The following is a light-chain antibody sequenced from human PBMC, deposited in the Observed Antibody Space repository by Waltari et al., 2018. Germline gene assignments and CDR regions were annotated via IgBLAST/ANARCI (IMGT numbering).Light chain of an antibody. J-gene: IGKJ3*01. CDR1: QSVLYSSNNKNY. Sequence: DIVMTQSPDSLAVPLGERATINCKSSQSVLYSSNNKNYLAWYQQKPGQPPKLLIYWASTRESGVPDRFSGSGSGTDFTLTISSLQAEDVAVYYCQQYYSIPITFGPGTKVDIK. V-gene: IGKV4-1*01. CDR2: WAS. CDR3: QQYYSIPIT.